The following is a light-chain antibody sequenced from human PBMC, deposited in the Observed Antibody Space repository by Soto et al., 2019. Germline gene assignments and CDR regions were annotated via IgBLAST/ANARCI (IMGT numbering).Light chain of an antibody. CDR2: WAS. CDR3: QQYFSAPLT. V-gene: IGKV4-1*01. Sequence: DIVMTSSPDSLAVCLGERAAIDCKSSHDVVYSCNNKNYLAWYQHNPGEPPKLLIYWASTRESGVPDRISGSGSGTDFTLTISSQQAEDVAVYYCQQYFSAPLTFGGGTKVDIK. CDR1: HDVVYSCNNKNY. J-gene: IGKJ4*01.